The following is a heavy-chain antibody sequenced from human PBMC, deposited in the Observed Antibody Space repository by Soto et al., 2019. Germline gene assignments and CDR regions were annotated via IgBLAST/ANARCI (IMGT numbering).Heavy chain of an antibody. CDR2: ITSSSSNI. D-gene: IGHD4-17*01. CDR1: GFTFSSYS. V-gene: IGHV3-21*01. J-gene: IGHJ2*01. Sequence: EVQLVESGGGLVKPGGSLRLSCAASGFTFSSYSMNWVRQVPGKGLEWVSSITSSSSNIYHADSVKGRFTISRDNAKNSLYLQMDSLRAEDTAVYYCARVRDYGDSYWYFDLWGRGTLVTVSS. CDR3: ARVRDYGDSYWYFDL.